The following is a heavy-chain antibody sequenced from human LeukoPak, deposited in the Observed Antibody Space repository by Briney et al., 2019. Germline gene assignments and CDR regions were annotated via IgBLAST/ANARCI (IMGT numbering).Heavy chain of an antibody. CDR3: ARGGVVVPAARGGNWFDP. D-gene: IGHD2-2*01. CDR1: GGSINNYY. V-gene: IGHV4-59*01. CDR2: IHYSGST. J-gene: IGHJ5*02. Sequence: PSETLSLTCTVSGGSINNYYWSWIRQPPGKGLEWIGYIHYSGSTNYNPSLGSRVTISVDTSKNQFSLKLSSVTAADTAVYYCARGGVVVPAARGGNWFDPWGQGTLVTVSS.